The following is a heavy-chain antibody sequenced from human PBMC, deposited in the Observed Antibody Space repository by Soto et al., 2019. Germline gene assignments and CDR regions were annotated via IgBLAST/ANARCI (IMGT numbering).Heavy chain of an antibody. J-gene: IGHJ3*02. Sequence: ASVKVSCKASGYTFTSYAMHWVRQAPGQRLEWMGWINAGNGNTKYSQKFQGRVTITRDTSASTAYMELSSLRSEDTAVYYCARAYSSGERAFDIWGQGTMVTVSS. V-gene: IGHV1-3*01. CDR2: INAGNGNT. CDR3: ARAYSSGERAFDI. CDR1: GYTFTSYA. D-gene: IGHD6-19*01.